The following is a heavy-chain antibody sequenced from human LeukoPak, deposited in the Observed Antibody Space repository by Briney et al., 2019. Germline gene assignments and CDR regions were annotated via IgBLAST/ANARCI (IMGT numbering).Heavy chain of an antibody. Sequence: SGPTLVKPTQTLTLTCTLSGFSVSTSGVGVGWIRQPPGKALEWLAFIYWDDNKRFSPSLKSRLTITRDTSKDQVVLTVTNLDPVDTATYYCARRGPYEYHFDHWGQGTLVTVSS. D-gene: IGHD5-12*01. CDR3: ARRGPYEYHFDH. CDR1: GFSVSTSGVG. V-gene: IGHV2-5*02. J-gene: IGHJ4*02. CDR2: IYWDDNK.